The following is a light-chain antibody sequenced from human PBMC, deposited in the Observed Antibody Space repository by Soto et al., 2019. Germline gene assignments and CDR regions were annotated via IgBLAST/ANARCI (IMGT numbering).Light chain of an antibody. Sequence: QSALTQPASVSGSPGQSITISCTGTSSDVAGYDYVSWYQLHPGKAPKLMVFEVNNRPSGVSYRFSGSKSGHRASLTISGLQAEDEADYFCSSYSISTAYLFGTGTKVTVL. CDR1: SSDVAGYDY. CDR2: EVN. V-gene: IGLV2-14*01. CDR3: SSYSISTAYL. J-gene: IGLJ1*01.